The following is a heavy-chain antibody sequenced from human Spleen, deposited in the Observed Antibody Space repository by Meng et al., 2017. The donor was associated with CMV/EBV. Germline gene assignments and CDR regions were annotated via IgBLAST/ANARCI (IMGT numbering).Heavy chain of an antibody. CDR1: GGSISGYY. CDR2: IYTSGST. D-gene: IGHD5-12*01. J-gene: IGHJ2*01. CDR3: ARGGLEGWYFDL. Sequence: CTCSGGSISGYYWSWIRQPAGKGLEWIGRIYTSGSTNYNPSLKSRVTMSVDTSKNQFSLKLSSVTAADTAVYCCARGGLEGWYFDLWGRGTLVTVSS. V-gene: IGHV4-4*07.